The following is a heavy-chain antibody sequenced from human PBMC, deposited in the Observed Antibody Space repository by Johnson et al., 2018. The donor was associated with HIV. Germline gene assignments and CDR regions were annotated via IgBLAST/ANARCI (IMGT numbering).Heavy chain of an antibody. D-gene: IGHD3-22*01. CDR1: GFTFSSYA. J-gene: IGHJ3*02. CDR2: ISGSGGST. CDR3: AKDYYDSSGYYGRDAFDI. V-gene: IGHV3-23*04. Sequence: VQLVESGGGLVQPGGSLRLSCAASGFTFSSYAMSWVRQAPGKGLEWVSAISGSGGSTYYADSVKGRFTISRDNSKNTLYLQMNSLRAEDTAVYYCAKDYYDSSGYYGRDAFDIWGQGTMVTVSS.